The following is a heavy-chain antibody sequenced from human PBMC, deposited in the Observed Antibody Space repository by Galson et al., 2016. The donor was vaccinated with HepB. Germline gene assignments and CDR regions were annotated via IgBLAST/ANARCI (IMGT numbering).Heavy chain of an antibody. J-gene: IGHJ6*02. CDR2: ISVYNGDT. CDR3: ARLQVTKGYYNYFYGMDV. Sequence: SVKVSCKASGYSFSSYGITWVRQAPGQGLEWMGWISVYNGDTDYAEKFQGRVAMTTDKSTRTAYMELRSLRSDDTAVYFCARLQVTKGYYNYFYGMDVWGQGTTVTVSS. V-gene: IGHV1-18*01. D-gene: IGHD2-21*02. CDR1: GYSFSSYG.